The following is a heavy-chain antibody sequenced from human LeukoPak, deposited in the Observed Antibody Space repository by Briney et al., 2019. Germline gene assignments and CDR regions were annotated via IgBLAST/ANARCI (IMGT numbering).Heavy chain of an antibody. V-gene: IGHV4-39*07. D-gene: IGHD2-15*01. Sequence: RPSETLSLTCTVSGGSISSGGYYWGWIRQPPGKGLEWIGSIYYSGSTYYNPSLKSRVTISVDTSKNQFSLKLSSVTAADTAVYYCARDLGPGPTPRADAFDIWGQGTMVTVSS. CDR1: GGSISSGGYY. CDR2: IYYSGST. CDR3: ARDLGPGPTPRADAFDI. J-gene: IGHJ3*02.